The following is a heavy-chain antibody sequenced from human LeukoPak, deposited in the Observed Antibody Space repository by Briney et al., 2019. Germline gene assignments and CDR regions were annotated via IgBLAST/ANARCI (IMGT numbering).Heavy chain of an antibody. J-gene: IGHJ6*03. CDR2: IRYDGSNK. V-gene: IGHV3-30*02. Sequence: PGGSLRLSCAASGFTFSSYGMHWVRQAPGKGLEWVAFIRYDGSNKYYADSVKGRFTISRDNSKNTLYLQMNSLRAEDTAVYYCAKVASDIVVVPAAMPHYDMDVWGKGTTVTISS. CDR1: GFTFSSYG. D-gene: IGHD2-2*01. CDR3: AKVASDIVVVPAAMPHYDMDV.